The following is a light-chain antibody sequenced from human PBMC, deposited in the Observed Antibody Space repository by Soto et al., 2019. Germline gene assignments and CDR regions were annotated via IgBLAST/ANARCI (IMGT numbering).Light chain of an antibody. V-gene: IGLV2-14*01. CDR1: SSDVGYYNY. Sequence: QSALTQPASLSGSPGQSITISCTGTSSDVGYYNYVSWYQQHPGKAPKVIIYEVSNRPSGVSYRFSGSKSGNTASLTISGLQAEDEADYYCSSYISGSSPVVFGGGTKLTVL. J-gene: IGLJ2*01. CDR3: SSYISGSSPVV. CDR2: EVS.